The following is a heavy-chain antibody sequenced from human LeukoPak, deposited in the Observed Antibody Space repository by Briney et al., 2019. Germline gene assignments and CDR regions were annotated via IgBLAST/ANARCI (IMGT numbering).Heavy chain of an antibody. CDR1: GFSISSGYH. CDR2: VYHSGTT. V-gene: IGHV4-38-2*02. CDR3: ARLTYDTTDY. Sequence: SETLSLTCTVSGFSISSGYHWGWIRQPPGKELNWIGSVYHSGTTYYNPSLKSRVTISVDTSRNQVSLNLKSVTAADTAVYYCARLTYDTTDYWGQGTLVTVSS. J-gene: IGHJ4*02. D-gene: IGHD3-16*01.